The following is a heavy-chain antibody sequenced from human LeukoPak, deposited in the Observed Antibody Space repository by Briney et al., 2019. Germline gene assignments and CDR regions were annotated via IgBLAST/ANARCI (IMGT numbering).Heavy chain of an antibody. V-gene: IGHV4-38-2*01. CDR3: ARIPAAFNYYFDY. CDR1: SYSISSGYY. D-gene: IGHD2-2*01. J-gene: IGHJ4*02. Sequence: PSETLSLTCAVSSYSISSGYYWGWIRQPPGKGLAWIGSIYHSGSTYYNPSLKSRVTISVDTSKNQFSLKLSSVTAADTAVYYCARIPAAFNYYFDYWGQGTLVTVSS. CDR2: IYHSGST.